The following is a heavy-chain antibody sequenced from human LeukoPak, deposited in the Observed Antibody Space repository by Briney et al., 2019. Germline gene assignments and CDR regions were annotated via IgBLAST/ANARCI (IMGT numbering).Heavy chain of an antibody. D-gene: IGHD2-15*01. CDR2: IYHSGST. CDR1: GFFISSGYY. CDR3: ARGGAATGNFDY. Sequence: SAPLFPTCAFSGFFISSGYYWVWIPPPPGKGLGWIGSIYHSGSTYYNPSLKSRVTISVDTSKNQFSLKLSSVTAADTAVYYCARGGAATGNFDYWGQGTLVTVSS. J-gene: IGHJ4*02. V-gene: IGHV4-38-2*01.